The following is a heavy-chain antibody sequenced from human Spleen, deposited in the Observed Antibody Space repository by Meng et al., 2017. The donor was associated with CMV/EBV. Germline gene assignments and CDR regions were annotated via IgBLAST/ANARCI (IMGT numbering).Heavy chain of an antibody. D-gene: IGHD6-19*01. J-gene: IGHJ5*02. CDR2: IIPIFSTA. CDR3: ARAQRIAVAGSWFDP. CDR1: GGTFSSYA. Sequence: SVKVSCKASGGTFSSYAISWVRQAPGQGLEWMGGIIPIFSTANYAQKFQGRVTITTDKSTSTAYMELSSLRSEDTAVYYCARAQRIAVAGSWFDPWGQGTLVTVSS. V-gene: IGHV1-69*05.